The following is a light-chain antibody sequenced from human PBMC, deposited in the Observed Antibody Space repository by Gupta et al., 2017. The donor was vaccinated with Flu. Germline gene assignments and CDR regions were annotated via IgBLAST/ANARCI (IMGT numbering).Light chain of an antibody. CDR1: QSVSRY. CDR3: QQRFDGPPLDT. CDR2: DAS. V-gene: IGKV3-11*01. J-gene: IGKJ4*01. Sequence: TLSLSPGERATLSCRASQSVSRYLAWYNQKPGQAPRLLIYDASDRATGIKASFSGSGVATDVTLTITNRVPEDSAVYYCQQRFDGPPLDTFGRGTKVEIK.